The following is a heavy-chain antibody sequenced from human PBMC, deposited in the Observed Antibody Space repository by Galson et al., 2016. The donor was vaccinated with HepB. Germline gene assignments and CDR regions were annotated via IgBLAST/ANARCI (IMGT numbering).Heavy chain of an antibody. CDR3: ARGSGFLIDY. Sequence: SLRLSCAASGFTLGGYWMNWVRQAPGKGLEWVAIIKEDGSEKYYVDSVRGRFTISRDNAKNSLSLQMNNLRAEDTAVYYCARGSGFLIDYWGQGTPVTVSS. CDR2: IKEDGSEK. D-gene: IGHD3-3*01. J-gene: IGHJ4*02. V-gene: IGHV3-7*03. CDR1: GFTLGGYW.